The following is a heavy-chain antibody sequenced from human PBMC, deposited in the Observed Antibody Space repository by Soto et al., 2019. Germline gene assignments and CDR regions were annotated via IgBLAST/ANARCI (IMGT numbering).Heavy chain of an antibody. CDR2: ISSSSSTI. V-gene: IGHV3-48*02. Sequence: GGSLRLSCAASGFTFSSYSMNWVRQAPGKGLEWVSYISSSSSTIYYADSVRGRFTISRDNAKNSLYLQMNSLRDEDTAVYYCSIYQVGAPHDPFYIWGQGTMVPVSS. D-gene: IGHD1-26*01. J-gene: IGHJ3*02. CDR1: GFTFSSYS. CDR3: SIYQVGAPHDPFYI.